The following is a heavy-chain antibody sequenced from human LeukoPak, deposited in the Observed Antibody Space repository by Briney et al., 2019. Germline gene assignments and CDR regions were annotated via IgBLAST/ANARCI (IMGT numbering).Heavy chain of an antibody. CDR3: ARDSYYDFWSGLDY. V-gene: IGHV3-30-3*01. CDR1: GFTFSSYE. Sequence: GGSLRLSCAASGFTFSSYEMNWVRQAPGKGLEWVAVISYDGSNKYYADSVKGRFTISRDNSKNTLYLQMNSLRAEDTAVYYCARDSYYDFWSGLDYWGQGTLVTVSS. D-gene: IGHD3-3*01. J-gene: IGHJ4*02. CDR2: ISYDGSNK.